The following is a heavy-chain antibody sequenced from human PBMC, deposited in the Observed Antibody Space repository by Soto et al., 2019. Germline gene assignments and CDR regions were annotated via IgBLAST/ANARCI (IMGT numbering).Heavy chain of an antibody. CDR3: LIDEEMATARAVPY. D-gene: IGHD5-18*01. J-gene: IGHJ4*02. V-gene: IGHV4-61*01. CDR1: GGSVSSGSYY. CDR2: IYYSGST. Sequence: PSETLSLTCTVSGGSVSSGSYYWSWIRQPPGKGLEWIGYIYYSGSTNYNPSLKSRVTISVDTSKNQFSLELSSVTAADTAVYYFLIDEEMATARAVPYSGQGTPVIVTT.